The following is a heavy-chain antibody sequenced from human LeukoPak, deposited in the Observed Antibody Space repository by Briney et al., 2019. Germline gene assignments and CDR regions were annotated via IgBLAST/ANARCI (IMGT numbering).Heavy chain of an antibody. CDR1: GFTFSGYT. Sequence: GGSLRLSCAASGFTFSGYTMNWVRQAPGKGLEWVSSISSSSSSIYYAGSVKGRFTISRDNAKNSLYLQMNSLRAEDTAVYYCARSGYNWNDVIFFDYWGQGTLVTVSS. CDR2: ISSSSSSI. CDR3: ARSGYNWNDVIFFDY. D-gene: IGHD1-1*01. J-gene: IGHJ4*02. V-gene: IGHV3-21*01.